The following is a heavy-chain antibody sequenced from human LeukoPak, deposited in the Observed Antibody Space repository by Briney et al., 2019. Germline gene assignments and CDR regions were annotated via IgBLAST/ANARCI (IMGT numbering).Heavy chain of an antibody. CDR2: ISAYNGNT. CDR1: GYTFTSYG. CDR3: PGLTVAGTGMNWFDP. V-gene: IGHV1-18*01. Sequence: ASVKVSCKASGYTFTSYGISWVRQAPGQGLEWMGWISAYNGNTNYAQKLQGRVTMTTDTSTSTAYMELRSLRSDDTAVYYCPGLTVAGTGMNWFDPWGQGTLVTVSS. J-gene: IGHJ5*02. D-gene: IGHD6-19*01.